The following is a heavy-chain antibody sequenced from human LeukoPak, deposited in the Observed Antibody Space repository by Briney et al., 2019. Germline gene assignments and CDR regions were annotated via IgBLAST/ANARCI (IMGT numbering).Heavy chain of an antibody. D-gene: IGHD2-2*02. CDR3: ARGGYCTSANCYTYSYYMDV. J-gene: IGHJ6*03. CDR2: IKQDESEK. CDR1: RFTFSSYW. Sequence: PGGSLRLSCAASRFTFSSYWMNWVRQAPGKGLEWVANIKQDESEKYYVDSVKGRFTISRDNAKNSLYLKMNSLRAEDTAVYYCARGGYCTSANCYTYSYYMDVWGKGTTVTVSS. V-gene: IGHV3-7*01.